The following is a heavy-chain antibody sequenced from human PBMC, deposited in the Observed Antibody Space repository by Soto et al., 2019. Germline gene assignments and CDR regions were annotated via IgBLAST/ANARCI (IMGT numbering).Heavy chain of an antibody. CDR2: ISTYNGDT. Sequence: QVPLVQSGAEVKKPGASVRVSCKASGYSFTTYGVTWVRQAPGQGFEWMGWISTYNGDTRVAQQHQGRVTLTTDTSTNAAHMELRSLRSDDTAIYYCARTEGRSTRGDYWGQGTLVTVSS. V-gene: IGHV1-18*01. CDR1: GYSFTTYG. J-gene: IGHJ4*02. D-gene: IGHD2-8*01. CDR3: ARTEGRSTRGDY.